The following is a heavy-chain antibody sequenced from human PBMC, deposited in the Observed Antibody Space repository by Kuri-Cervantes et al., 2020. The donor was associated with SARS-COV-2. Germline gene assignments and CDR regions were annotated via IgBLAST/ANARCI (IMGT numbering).Heavy chain of an antibody. CDR2: ISSNGGST. Sequence: ETLSLTCAASGFTFSSYEMNWVRQAPGKGLEYVSAISSNGGSTYYANSVKGRFTISRDNSKNTLYLQMGSLRAEDMAVYYCARGNGDYGRYFDYWGQGTLVTVSS. J-gene: IGHJ4*02. D-gene: IGHD4-17*01. CDR1: GFTFSSYE. CDR3: ARGNGDYGRYFDY. V-gene: IGHV3-64*01.